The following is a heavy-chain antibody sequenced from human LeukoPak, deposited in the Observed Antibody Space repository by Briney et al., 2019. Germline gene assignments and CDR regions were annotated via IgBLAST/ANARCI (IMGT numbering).Heavy chain of an antibody. CDR1: GFTFANTW. Sequence: GGSLRLSCAGSGFTFANTWMSWVRQGPGKGLEWVGRIKSKRDGGTTDYAAPVQGRFSISRDDSTSTLYLEMNSLRPEDTAVYYCTTSLYYSDSVPYFHWGQGALVTVSS. J-gene: IGHJ4*02. D-gene: IGHD3-22*01. CDR2: IKSKRDGGTT. V-gene: IGHV3-15*01. CDR3: TTSLYYSDSVPYFH.